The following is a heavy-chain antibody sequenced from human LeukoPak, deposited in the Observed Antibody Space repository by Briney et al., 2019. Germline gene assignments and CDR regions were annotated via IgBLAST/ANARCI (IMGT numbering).Heavy chain of an antibody. Sequence: PSETLSLTCAVYGGSFSGYYWSWIRQPPGKGLEWIGEINHSGSTNYNPSLKSRVTISVDKSKNQFSLKLSSVTAADTAVYYCARGVVGATSLDYWGQGTLVTVSS. D-gene: IGHD1-26*01. CDR3: ARGVVGATSLDY. V-gene: IGHV4-34*01. CDR1: GGSFSGYY. CDR2: INHSGST. J-gene: IGHJ4*02.